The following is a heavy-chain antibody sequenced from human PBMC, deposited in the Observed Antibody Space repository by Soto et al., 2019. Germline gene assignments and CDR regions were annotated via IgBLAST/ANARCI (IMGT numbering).Heavy chain of an antibody. J-gene: IGHJ3*02. D-gene: IGHD6-6*01. CDR3: ARRAFGSSRSFDI. CDR2: ISDSGGLT. Sequence: GGSLRLSCAASGFAFSSHPMSWVRQAPERGLEWVSGISDSGGLTYNADSVKGRFTISRDNSKNTLYLQMNSLRAEDTALYYCARRAFGSSRSFDIWGQGAMVTVSS. V-gene: IGHV3-23*01. CDR1: GFAFSSHP.